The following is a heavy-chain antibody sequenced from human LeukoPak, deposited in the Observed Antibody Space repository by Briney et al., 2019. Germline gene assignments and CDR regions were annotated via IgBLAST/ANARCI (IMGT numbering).Heavy chain of an antibody. CDR1: GFTFSSYA. D-gene: IGHD2-2*01. Sequence: GGSLRLSCAASGFTFSSYAMSWVRQAPGKGLEWVSAISGSGGSTYYADSVKGRFTISRDNSKNTLYLQMNSLRAEDTAVYYCAKSLCSSTGCGGLFDYWGQGTLVTVSS. CDR3: AKSLCSSTGCGGLFDY. J-gene: IGHJ4*02. V-gene: IGHV3-23*01. CDR2: ISGSGGST.